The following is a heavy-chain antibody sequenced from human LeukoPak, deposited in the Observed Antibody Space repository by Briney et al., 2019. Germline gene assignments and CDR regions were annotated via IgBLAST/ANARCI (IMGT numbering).Heavy chain of an antibody. CDR1: GYTFTGYF. J-gene: IGHJ4*02. CDR2: INPNSGGT. CDR3: ARGKSSGWKIDY. D-gene: IGHD6-19*01. V-gene: IGHV1-2*02. Sequence: GASVKVSCKASGYTFTGYFMHWVRQAPGQGLEWMGWINPNSGGTNYAQKFQGRVTMTRDTSITTAYMELSRLRSDDTAVYYCARGKSSGWKIDYWGQGTLVTVSS.